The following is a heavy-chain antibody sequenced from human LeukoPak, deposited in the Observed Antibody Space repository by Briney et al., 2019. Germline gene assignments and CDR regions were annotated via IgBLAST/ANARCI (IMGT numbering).Heavy chain of an antibody. CDR3: ARDPTEISRSYYYDSSSLGAFDI. V-gene: IGHV1-2*02. D-gene: IGHD3-22*01. CDR2: INPNSGGT. Sequence: ASVKVSFKPSGYTFTGYYIHWVRQAPGQGLEWMGWINPNSGGTSCAQKFQGRVTMTRDTSISTAYMELSRLRSDDTAVYYCARDPTEISRSYYYDSSSLGAFDIWGQGTMVTVSS. CDR1: GYTFTGYY. J-gene: IGHJ3*02.